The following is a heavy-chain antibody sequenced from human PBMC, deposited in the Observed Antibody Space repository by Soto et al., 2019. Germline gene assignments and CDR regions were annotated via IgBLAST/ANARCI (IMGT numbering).Heavy chain of an antibody. D-gene: IGHD1-26*01. CDR1: GFTFCNFE. Sequence: PGGSLRLSCAASGFTFCNFEMDWVRQAPGKGLEWVSYINTAGSTKYYAESVKGRFTISRDNARNSLFLQMTNMDPVDTATYYCARMGIIGDYGMDVWGQGTTVTVSS. J-gene: IGHJ6*02. V-gene: IGHV3-48*03. CDR3: ARMGIIGDYGMDV. CDR2: INTAGSTK.